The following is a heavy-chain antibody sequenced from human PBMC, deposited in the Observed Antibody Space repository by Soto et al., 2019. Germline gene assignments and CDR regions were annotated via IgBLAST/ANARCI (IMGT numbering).Heavy chain of an antibody. V-gene: IGHV1-3*01. CDR2: INAGNGNT. CDR1: GYTFTSYA. D-gene: IGHD3-3*01. Sequence: QVQLVQSGAEVKKPGASVKVSCKASGYTFTSYAMHWVRQAPGQRLEWMGWINAGNGNTKYSQKFQGRVTITRDTSASTAYMELSSLRSEDTAVYYCARGHDCWSGLYYMDVWGKGTTVTVSS. CDR3: ARGHDCWSGLYYMDV. J-gene: IGHJ6*03.